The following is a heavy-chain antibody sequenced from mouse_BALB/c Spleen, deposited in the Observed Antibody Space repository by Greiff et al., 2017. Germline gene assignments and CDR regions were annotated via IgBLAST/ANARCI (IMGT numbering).Heavy chain of an antibody. CDR2: IDPENGNT. CDR1: GFNIKDYY. Sequence: VQLKESGAELVRPGALVKLSCKASGFNIKDYYMHWVKQRPEQGLEWIGWIDPENGNTIYDPKFQGKASITADTSSNTAYLQLSSLTSEDTAVYYCASPYYGSSYAYAMDYWGQGTSVTVSS. V-gene: IGHV14-1*02. J-gene: IGHJ4*01. CDR3: ASPYYGSSYAYAMDY. D-gene: IGHD1-1*01.